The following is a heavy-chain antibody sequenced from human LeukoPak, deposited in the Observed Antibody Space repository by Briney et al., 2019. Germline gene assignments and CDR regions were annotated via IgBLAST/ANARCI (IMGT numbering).Heavy chain of an antibody. J-gene: IGHJ4*02. CDR1: GGSISSSSYY. Sequence: SETLSLTCTVSGGSISSSSYYWGWIRQPPGKGLEWIGSIYYSGSTYYNPSLKSRVTISVDTSKNQFSLKLSSVTAADTAVYYCARHGGHSAAAGLDYWGQGTLVTVSS. V-gene: IGHV4-39*01. CDR2: IYYSGST. CDR3: ARHGGHSAAAGLDY. D-gene: IGHD6-13*01.